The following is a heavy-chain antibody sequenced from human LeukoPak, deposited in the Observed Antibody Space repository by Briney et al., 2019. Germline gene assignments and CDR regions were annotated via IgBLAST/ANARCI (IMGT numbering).Heavy chain of an antibody. CDR1: GFTFRNYW. Sequence: GGSLRLSCAASGFTFRNYWMHWIRQAPGKGLVWASRIKGDGSHTIYADSVKGRFTISRDNAKNTLYLQMKSLRVEDTALYYCVRDWDHFDFDSWGQGTLVTVSS. V-gene: IGHV3-74*01. CDR2: IKGDGSHT. CDR3: VRDWDHFDFDS. D-gene: IGHD1-26*01. J-gene: IGHJ5*01.